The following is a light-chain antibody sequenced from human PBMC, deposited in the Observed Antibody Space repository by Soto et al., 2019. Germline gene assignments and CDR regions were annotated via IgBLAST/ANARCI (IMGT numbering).Light chain of an antibody. Sequence: SVLNLPPSASGTPEQRGNISRSVSSSNIGSNTVNWYQQLPGTAPKLLIHANNQRPSGVPDRFSGSKSGTSASLAISWLQSEEADYYCAAWDDRLNGYVFGTGTKVTV. J-gene: IGLJ1*01. CDR2: ANN. V-gene: IGLV1-44*01. CDR1: SSNIGSNT. CDR3: AAWDDRLNGYV.